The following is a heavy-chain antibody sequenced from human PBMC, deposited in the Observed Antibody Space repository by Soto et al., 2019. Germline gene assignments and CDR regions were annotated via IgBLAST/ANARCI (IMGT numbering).Heavy chain of an antibody. Sequence: GGSLRLSCAASGFTVSSNYMSWVRQAPGKGLEWVSVIYSGGSTYYADSVKGRFTISRDNSKNTLYLQMNSLRAEDTAVYYCARELVYSSPYFDYWGQGTLVTVSS. J-gene: IGHJ4*02. D-gene: IGHD6-13*01. CDR1: GFTVSSNY. CDR3: ARELVYSSPYFDY. V-gene: IGHV3-66*01. CDR2: IYSGGST.